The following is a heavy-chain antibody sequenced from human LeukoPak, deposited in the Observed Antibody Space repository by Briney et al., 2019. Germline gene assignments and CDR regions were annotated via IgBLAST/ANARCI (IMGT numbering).Heavy chain of an antibody. V-gene: IGHV4-4*09. D-gene: IGHD4-17*01. J-gene: IGHJ4*02. CDR2: IYTSGST. CDR1: GGSFSSHF. CDR3: ARSENYGDYYFDY. Sequence: SETLSLTCTLSGGSFSSHFWSWIRQPPRKGLEWIGYIYTSGSTNYDPTLKSRVTISVDTSKSQFSLKLSSVTAADTAVYYCARSENYGDYYFDYWGQGTLVTVSS.